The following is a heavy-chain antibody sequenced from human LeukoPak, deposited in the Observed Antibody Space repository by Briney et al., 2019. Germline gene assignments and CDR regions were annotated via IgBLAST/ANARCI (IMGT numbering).Heavy chain of an antibody. Sequence: GGSLRLSCAASGFTVNSNYMTWVRQAPGKGLEWVSVIYSDGSTYYRDSVKGRFTISRDKSKNTPYLQMNSLRAEDTAVYYCARIKSGIDYWGQGTLVTVSS. CDR2: IYSDGST. CDR3: ARIKSGIDY. CDR1: GFTVNSNY. V-gene: IGHV3-53*01. D-gene: IGHD3-3*01. J-gene: IGHJ4*02.